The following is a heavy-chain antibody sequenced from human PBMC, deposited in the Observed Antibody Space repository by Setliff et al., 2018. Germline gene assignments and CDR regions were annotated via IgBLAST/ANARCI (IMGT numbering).Heavy chain of an antibody. J-gene: IGHJ4*02. CDR2: ISPYTGNA. CDR1: GYTSSDYI. D-gene: IGHD2-8*01. Sequence: ASVKVSCKASGYTSSDYIINWVRQAPGQGLEWVGWISPYTGNAYYAHKLQGRVTMTTDASTSTAYMELRGLTSDDTAVYYCSRLVRYCSKTTCQTASGAELWGQGTLVTVSS. V-gene: IGHV1-18*01. CDR3: SRLVRYCSKTTCQTASGAEL.